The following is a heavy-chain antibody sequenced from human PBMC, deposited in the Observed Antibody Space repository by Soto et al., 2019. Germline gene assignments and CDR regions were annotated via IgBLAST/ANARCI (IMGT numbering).Heavy chain of an antibody. D-gene: IGHD3-10*01. Sequence: QVQLVQSGAEVKKPGSSVKVSCKASGGTFSSYAISWVRQAPGQGLEWMGGIIPIFGTANYAQKFQGRVTITADESTSTACMELSSLRSEDTAVYYCARGPITMVRGVTPPFYYYGMDVWGQGTTVTVSS. CDR3: ARGPITMVRGVTPPFYYYGMDV. J-gene: IGHJ6*02. CDR2: IIPIFGTA. CDR1: GGTFSSYA. V-gene: IGHV1-69*12.